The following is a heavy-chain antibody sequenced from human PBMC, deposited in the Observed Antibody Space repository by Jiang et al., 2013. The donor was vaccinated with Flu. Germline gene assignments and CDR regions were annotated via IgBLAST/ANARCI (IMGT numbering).Heavy chain of an antibody. Sequence: TLSLTCTVSGGSISSYYWSWIRQPPGKGLEWIGYIYYSGSTNYNPSLKSRVTISVDTSKNQFSLKLSSVTAADTAVYYCATTVTTAFDIWGQGTMVTVSS. V-gene: IGHV4-59*08. J-gene: IGHJ3*02. D-gene: IGHD4-17*01. CDR3: ATTVTTAFDI. CDR2: IYYSGST. CDR1: GGSISSYY.